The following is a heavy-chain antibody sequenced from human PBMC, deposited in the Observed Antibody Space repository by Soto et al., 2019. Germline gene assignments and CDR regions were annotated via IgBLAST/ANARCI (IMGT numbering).Heavy chain of an antibody. CDR2: IYHSGST. Sequence: QVQLQESGPGLVKPSGTLSLTCAVSGGSISSSNWWSWVRQPPGKGLEWIGEIYHSGSTNYNPSLKSRVTISVDKSKNQFSLKLSSVTAADTAVYYCARASIAAAGTRNYYYYYGMDVWGQGTTVTVSS. V-gene: IGHV4-4*02. D-gene: IGHD6-13*01. J-gene: IGHJ6*02. CDR1: GGSISSSNW. CDR3: ARASIAAAGTRNYYYYYGMDV.